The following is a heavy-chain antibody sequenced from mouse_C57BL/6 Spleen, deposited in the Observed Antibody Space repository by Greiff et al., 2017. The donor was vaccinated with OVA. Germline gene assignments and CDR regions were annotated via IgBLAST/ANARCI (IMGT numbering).Heavy chain of an antibody. D-gene: IGHD2-3*01. J-gene: IGHJ3*01. Sequence: VQLQQPGAELVRPGSSVKLSCKASGYTFTSYWMDWVKQRPGQGLEWIGNIYPSDSETHYNQKFKDKATLTVDKSSSTAYMQLSSLTSEDSAVYYCARDGYDGCYGAYRGQGTLVTVSA. CDR3: ARDGYDGCYGAY. V-gene: IGHV1-61*01. CDR1: GYTFTSYW. CDR2: IYPSDSET.